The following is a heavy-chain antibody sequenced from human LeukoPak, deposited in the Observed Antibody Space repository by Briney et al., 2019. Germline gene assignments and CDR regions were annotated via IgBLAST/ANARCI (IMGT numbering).Heavy chain of an antibody. Sequence: GGSLRLSCAASGFTFNIYAMNWVRQPPGKGLEWVSAISSSGDSTYYADSVKGRFTIARDNSKNTLYLHMNSLTAADTAVYYCAKDRGPYIGIDNNWFDPWGQGTLVSVSS. D-gene: IGHD1-26*01. CDR1: GFTFNIYA. CDR2: ISSSGDST. V-gene: IGHV3-23*01. CDR3: AKDRGPYIGIDNNWFDP. J-gene: IGHJ5*02.